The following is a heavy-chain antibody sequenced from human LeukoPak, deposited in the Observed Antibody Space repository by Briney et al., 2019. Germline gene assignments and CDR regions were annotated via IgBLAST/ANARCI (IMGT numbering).Heavy chain of an antibody. CDR3: ARASDYGDYALGY. V-gene: IGHV3-21*01. D-gene: IGHD4-17*01. CDR2: ISSSSSYI. Sequence: PGGSLRLSCAASGFTFSSYSMNWVRQAPGKGLEGVSSISSSSSYIYYADSVKGRFTISRDNAKNSLYLQMNSLRAEDTAVYYCARASDYGDYALGYWGQGTLVTVSS. CDR1: GFTFSSYS. J-gene: IGHJ4*02.